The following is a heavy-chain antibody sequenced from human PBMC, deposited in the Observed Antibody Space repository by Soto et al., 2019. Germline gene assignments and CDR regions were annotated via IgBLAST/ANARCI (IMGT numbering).Heavy chain of an antibody. CDR2: FSGGGGGT. Sequence: EVQLLDSGGGFVQPGGSLRLSCAVSGFTLSDYGVTWVRQAPGKGLEWVSGFSGGGGGTFYADSVKGRFTISRDDSKNTAYLQMYGLGVEDTAGYYCVGWNGLGDHLGQGTLVPVSS. V-gene: IGHV3-23*01. CDR1: GFTLSDYG. D-gene: IGHD1-1*01. J-gene: IGHJ4*02. CDR3: VGWNGLGDH.